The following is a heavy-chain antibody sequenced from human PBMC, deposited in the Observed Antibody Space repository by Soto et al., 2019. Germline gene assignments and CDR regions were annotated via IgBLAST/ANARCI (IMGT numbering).Heavy chain of an antibody. D-gene: IGHD2-2*01. CDR3: ATAVGCRSTSCTLDY. V-gene: IGHV1-69*01. CDR2: IIPVSGAA. J-gene: IGHJ4*02. Sequence: QVQLVQSGAEVKKPGSSVKVSCKASGGTFGSYAFSWVRQAPGQGLEWMGGIIPVSGAAHYEQKFQGRGTITADESTSTAYMELRSLSSQDTAVYYCATAVGCRSTSCTLDYWGQGTRVIVSS. CDR1: GGTFGSYA.